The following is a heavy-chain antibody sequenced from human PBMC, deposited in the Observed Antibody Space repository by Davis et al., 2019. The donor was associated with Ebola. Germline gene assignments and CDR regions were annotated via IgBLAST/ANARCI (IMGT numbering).Heavy chain of an antibody. CDR2: INAGNGNT. J-gene: IGHJ4*02. Sequence: ASVKVSCKASGYTFTSYAMHWVRQAPGQRLEWMGWINAGNGNTKYSQKFQGRVTITRDTSASTAYMELSSLRSEDTAVYYCVAYLKGLYGYFDYWGQGTLVTVSS. CDR3: VAYLKGLYGYFDY. V-gene: IGHV1-3*01. D-gene: IGHD3-16*01. CDR1: GYTFTSYA.